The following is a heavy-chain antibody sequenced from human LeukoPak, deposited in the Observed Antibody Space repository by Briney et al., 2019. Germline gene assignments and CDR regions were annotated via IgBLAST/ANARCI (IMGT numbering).Heavy chain of an antibody. CDR3: ARVVVCSSTSCSEGAFDI. CDR2: MNPNSGNA. D-gene: IGHD2-2*01. V-gene: IGHV1-8*02. Sequence: ASVKVSCKASGYTFTSYDINWVRQATGQGLEWMGWMNPNSGNAGYAQKLQGRVTMTTDTSTSTAYMELRSLRSDDTAVYYCARVVVCSSTSCSEGAFDIWGQGTMVTVSS. J-gene: IGHJ3*02. CDR1: GYTFTSYD.